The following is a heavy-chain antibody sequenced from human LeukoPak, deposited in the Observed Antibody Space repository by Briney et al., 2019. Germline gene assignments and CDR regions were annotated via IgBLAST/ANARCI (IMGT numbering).Heavy chain of an antibody. CDR1: GFSFSNYG. D-gene: IGHD2-2*01. CDR3: AKTMTEVVPAANDYYYYYMDV. J-gene: IGHJ6*03. CDR2: IRYDGSNK. Sequence: GGSLRLSCTASGFSFSNYGMHWVRQAPGKGLEWVAFIRYDGSNKYKVDSVKGRFTISRDNSKNTLYLQMNSLRGEDTAVYYCAKTMTEVVPAANDYYYYYMDVWGKGTTVTISS. V-gene: IGHV3-30*02.